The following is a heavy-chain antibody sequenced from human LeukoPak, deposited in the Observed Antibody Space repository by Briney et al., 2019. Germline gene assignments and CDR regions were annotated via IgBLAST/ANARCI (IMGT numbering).Heavy chain of an antibody. V-gene: IGHV3-21*01. D-gene: IGHD2-21*02. Sequence: GGSLRLSCAASGFTFSSYSMNWVRQAPGKGLEWVSSISSSSSYIYYADSVKGRFTISRDNAKNSLYLQMNSLRAEDTAVYYCARSDRVVTSSFDYWGQGTLVTVSS. CDR3: ARSDRVVTSSFDY. J-gene: IGHJ4*02. CDR1: GFTFSSYS. CDR2: ISSSSSYI.